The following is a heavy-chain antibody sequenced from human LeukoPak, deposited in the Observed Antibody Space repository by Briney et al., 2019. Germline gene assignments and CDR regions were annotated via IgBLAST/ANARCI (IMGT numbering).Heavy chain of an antibody. CDR2: IYYSGST. V-gene: IGHV4-59*08. CDR1: GGSISSYY. CDR3: ARRITIFGVAYGMDV. J-gene: IGHJ6*02. Sequence: SETLSLTCTVSGGSISSYYWSWIRQPPGKGLEWIGYIYYSGSTNYNPSLKSRVTISVDTSKNQSSLKLSSVTAADTAVYYCARRITIFGVAYGMDVWGQGTTVTVSS. D-gene: IGHD3-3*01.